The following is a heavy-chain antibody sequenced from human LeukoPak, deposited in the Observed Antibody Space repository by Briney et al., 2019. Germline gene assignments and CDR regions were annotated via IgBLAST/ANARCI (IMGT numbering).Heavy chain of an antibody. Sequence: GGSLRLSCAASGVTLSNAWMSWVRQAPGKGLEWVDRIKSKTDGGTTDYAAPVKGRFTISRDDSKNTLYLQMNSLKTEDTAVYYCTTSPGAYCGGDCYSRFDYWGQGTLVTVSS. CDR1: GVTLSNAW. D-gene: IGHD2-21*02. CDR2: IKSKTDGGTT. J-gene: IGHJ4*02. CDR3: TTSPGAYCGGDCYSRFDY. V-gene: IGHV3-15*01.